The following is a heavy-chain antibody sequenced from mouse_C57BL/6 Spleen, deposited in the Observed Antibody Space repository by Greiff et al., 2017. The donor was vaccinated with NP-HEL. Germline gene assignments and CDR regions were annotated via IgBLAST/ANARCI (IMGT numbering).Heavy chain of an antibody. V-gene: IGHV1-82*01. CDR1: GYSFSSSW. Sequence: QVQLQQSGPELVKPGASVKISCKASGYSFSSSWMNWVKQRPGKGLEWIGRIYPGDGDTNYNGKFKGKATLTADKSSSTAYMQLSSLTSEDSAVYFCARHDRPSPFAYWGQGTLVTVSA. CDR2: IYPGDGDT. CDR3: ARHDRPSPFAY. J-gene: IGHJ3*01. D-gene: IGHD2-12*01.